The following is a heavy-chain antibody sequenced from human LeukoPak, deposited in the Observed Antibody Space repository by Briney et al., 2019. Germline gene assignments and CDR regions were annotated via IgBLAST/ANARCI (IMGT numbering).Heavy chain of an antibody. J-gene: IGHJ4*02. Sequence: LGESLKISCKGSGYSFTYWIGWVRQMPGKGLEWMGIIYSGDSHTKYSPSFQGRVTISVDNSISTAYLQWSSLKASDTAMYYCARLGSYSYFDYWGQGTLVTVSS. CDR3: ARLGSYSYFDY. CDR2: IYSGDSHT. V-gene: IGHV5-51*01. D-gene: IGHD1-26*01. CDR1: GYSFTYW.